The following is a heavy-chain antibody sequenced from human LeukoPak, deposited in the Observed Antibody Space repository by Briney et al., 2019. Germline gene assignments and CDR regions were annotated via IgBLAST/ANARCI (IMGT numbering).Heavy chain of an antibody. Sequence: GGSLRLSCAASGFNFDDYAMHWVRQAPGKGLEWVSGISWNSGSIGYADSVKGRFTISRDNAKNSLYLQMNSLRAEDTAVYYCARDQVYAFWSGRFDYYYYYMDVWGKGTTVTVSS. CDR2: ISWNSGSI. J-gene: IGHJ6*03. CDR1: GFNFDDYA. D-gene: IGHD3-3*01. CDR3: ARDQVYAFWSGRFDYYYYYMDV. V-gene: IGHV3-9*01.